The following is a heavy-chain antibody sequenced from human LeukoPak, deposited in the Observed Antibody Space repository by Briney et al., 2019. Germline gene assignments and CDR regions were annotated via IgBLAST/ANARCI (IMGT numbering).Heavy chain of an antibody. Sequence: KPGGSLRLSCAASGFTFSSYSMNWVRQAPGKGLEWVSSISSSSSYIYYADSVRGRFTISRDNAKNSLYLQMNSLRAADTAVCYCARVSSLHAFDIWGQGTIVTVSS. CDR1: GFTFSSYS. CDR2: ISSSSSYI. J-gene: IGHJ3*02. CDR3: ARVSSLHAFDI. V-gene: IGHV3-21*01. D-gene: IGHD3-10*01.